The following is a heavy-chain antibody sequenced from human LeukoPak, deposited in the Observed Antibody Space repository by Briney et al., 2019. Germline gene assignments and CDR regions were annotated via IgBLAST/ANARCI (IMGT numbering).Heavy chain of an antibody. CDR1: GGSITSSRYS. D-gene: IGHD2/OR15-2a*01. CDR2: ICYSGGT. Sequence: SETLSLTCTVSGGSITSSRYSWGWIPQPPGKGLEWIASICYSGGTYYNPSLKSRVAMSVDTSKNQFSLKLSSVTAADTALYYCARLNIAVVLSTMFDCWGQGTLVTVSS. J-gene: IGHJ4*02. V-gene: IGHV4-39*01. CDR3: ARLNIAVVLSTMFDC.